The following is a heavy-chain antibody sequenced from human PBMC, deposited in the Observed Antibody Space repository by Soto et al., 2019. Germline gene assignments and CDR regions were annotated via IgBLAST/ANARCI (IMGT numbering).Heavy chain of an antibody. J-gene: IGHJ4*02. V-gene: IGHV4-31*03. Sequence: SETLSLTCTVSGASISSAGYSWSWVRQHPGKGLEWIGYITYSGDTDYNPSLRSRVSISIDTSENQFSLKVTSLTAADTAVYYCASRDPGTSVDYWGQGTLVTVSS. D-gene: IGHD1-7*01. CDR3: ASRDPGTSVDY. CDR2: ITYSGDT. CDR1: GASISSAGYS.